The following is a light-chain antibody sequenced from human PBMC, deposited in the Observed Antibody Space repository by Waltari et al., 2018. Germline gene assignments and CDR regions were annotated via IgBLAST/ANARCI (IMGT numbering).Light chain of an antibody. J-gene: IGKJ4*01. CDR2: DAT. V-gene: IGKV1-33*01. Sequence: DIQMTQSPSSLSASVGDRVTITCQASQDIMNYLNWFQQKPGKAPKLLIFDATNLETGVPSRFSGSGSGAEFTFTISSLQPEDVATYYCQQYDYLPALTFGGGTKVEIK. CDR3: QQYDYLPALT. CDR1: QDIMNY.